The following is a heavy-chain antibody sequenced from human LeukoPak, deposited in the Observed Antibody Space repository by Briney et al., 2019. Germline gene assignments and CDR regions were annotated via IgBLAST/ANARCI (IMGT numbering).Heavy chain of an antibody. CDR2: INHSGST. J-gene: IGHJ6*02. D-gene: IGHD6-19*01. CDR3: ARSSGWYFDHYYGMDV. V-gene: IGHV4-34*01. Sequence: SETLSLTCAVYGGSFSGYYWSWIRQPPGKGLEWIGEINHSGSTNYNPSLKSRVTISVDTSKNQFSLKLSSVTAADTAVYYCARSSGWYFDHYYGMDVWGQGTTVTVSS. CDR1: GGSFSGYY.